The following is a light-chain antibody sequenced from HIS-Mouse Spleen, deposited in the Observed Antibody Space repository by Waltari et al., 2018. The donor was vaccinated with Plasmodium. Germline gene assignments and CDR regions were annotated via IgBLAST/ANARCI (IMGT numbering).Light chain of an antibody. V-gene: IGLV3-1*01. Sequence: SYELPQPPSVSVSPGQTASITCSGDKLGDKYACWYQQKPGKSPVLVIYQDSKRPSGIPERFSGSNSGNTATLTISGTQAMDEADYYCQAWDSSTAWVFGGGTKLTVL. CDR2: QDS. CDR3: QAWDSSTAWV. CDR1: KLGDKY. J-gene: IGLJ2*01.